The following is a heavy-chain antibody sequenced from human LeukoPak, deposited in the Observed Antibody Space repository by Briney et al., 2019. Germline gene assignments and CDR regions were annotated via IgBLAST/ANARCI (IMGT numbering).Heavy chain of an antibody. V-gene: IGHV1-69*04. J-gene: IGHJ3*02. CDR1: GGTFSSYA. Sequence: SVKVSCKASGGTFSSYAISWVRQAPGQGLEWMGRIIPILGIANYAQKFQGRVTITADKSTSTAYMELSSLRSEDTAVYYCARDCSGGSCAPTAFDIWGQGTMVTVSS. CDR3: ARDCSGGSCAPTAFDI. CDR2: IIPILGIA. D-gene: IGHD2-15*01.